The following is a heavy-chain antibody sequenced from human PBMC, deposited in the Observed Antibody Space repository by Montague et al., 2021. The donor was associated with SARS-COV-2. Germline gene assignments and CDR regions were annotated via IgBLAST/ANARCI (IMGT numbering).Heavy chain of an antibody. CDR1: GGSVSSSPYY. V-gene: IGHV4-39*01. J-gene: IGHJ6*03. CDR3: ASSYYYGSGTYVYNYYMDV. D-gene: IGHD3-10*01. Sequence: SETLSLTCTVSGGSVSSSPYYWGWIRQPPGRGLEWVGSISYSGRTYFSPSLKSRLTISVDSSENQFPLRLSSVTAADTAVYYCASSYYYGSGTYVYNYYMDVGGKGTRVTVS. CDR2: ISYSGRT.